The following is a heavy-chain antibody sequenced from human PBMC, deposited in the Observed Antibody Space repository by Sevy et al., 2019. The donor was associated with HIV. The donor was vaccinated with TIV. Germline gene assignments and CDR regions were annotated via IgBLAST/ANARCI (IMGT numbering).Heavy chain of an antibody. J-gene: IGHJ4*02. CDR1: GFTFSTYW. V-gene: IGHV3-7*01. CDR3: ARDSSRNDAHY. Sequence: GGSLRLSCTASGFTFSTYWMNWLRQAPGKGLEWVANMNQDGSTKFYVDSVRGRFTISRDNAKNSLYLQMDSLRAEDTAVYYCARDSSRNDAHYWGQGTVVTVSS. CDR2: MNQDGSTK. D-gene: IGHD1-1*01.